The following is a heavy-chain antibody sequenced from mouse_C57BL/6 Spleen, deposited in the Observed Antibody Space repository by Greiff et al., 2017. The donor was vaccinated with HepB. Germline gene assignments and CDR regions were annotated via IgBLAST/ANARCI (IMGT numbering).Heavy chain of an antibody. V-gene: IGHV5-4*01. CDR1: GFTFSSYA. CDR2: ISDGGSYT. D-gene: IGHD1-1*01. CDR3: AREGTVVAPYWYFDV. J-gene: IGHJ1*03. Sequence: DVMLVESGGGLVKPGGSLKLSCAASGFTFSSYAMSWVRQTPEKRLEWVATISDGGSYTYYPDNVKGRFTISRDNAKNNLYLQMSHLKSEDTAMYYCAREGTVVAPYWYFDVWGTGTTVTVSS.